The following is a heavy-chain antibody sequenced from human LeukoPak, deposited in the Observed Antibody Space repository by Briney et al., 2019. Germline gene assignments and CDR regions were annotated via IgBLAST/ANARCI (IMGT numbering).Heavy chain of an antibody. CDR1: GGSFIGDY. CDR3: ARSTWNFDY. CDR2: INHSGST. Sequence: SETLSLTCAVHGGSFIGDYWSWIRQPPGKGLEWIGEINHSGSTNYNPSLKSRVTISVDTSKNQFSLKLSSVTAADTAVYFCARSTWNFDYGGQGTLVTVSS. V-gene: IGHV4-34*01. J-gene: IGHJ4*02. D-gene: IGHD2-2*01.